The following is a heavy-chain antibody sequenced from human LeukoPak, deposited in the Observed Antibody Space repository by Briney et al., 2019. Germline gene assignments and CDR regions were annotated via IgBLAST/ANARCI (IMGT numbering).Heavy chain of an antibody. Sequence: ASVKVSCKASGHTFIGFHIHWIRQAPGQGLQWMGRIKPISGVTDYAHQFQGRVTMTTDTSISTAYLDLSRLKSDDTAIYYCARGDSYYVASGNDYPDNWFDPWGQGTLVTVSS. CDR2: IKPISGVT. V-gene: IGHV1-2*06. J-gene: IGHJ5*02. D-gene: IGHD3-10*01. CDR1: GHTFIGFH. CDR3: ARGDSYYVASGNDYPDNWFDP.